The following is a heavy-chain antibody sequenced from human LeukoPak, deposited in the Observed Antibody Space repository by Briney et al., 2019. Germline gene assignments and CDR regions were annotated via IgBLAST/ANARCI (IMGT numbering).Heavy chain of an antibody. J-gene: IGHJ6*03. CDR3: ARGYCSSASCYLGIPGYDYYMDV. V-gene: IGHV4-39*07. D-gene: IGHD2-2*01. CDR1: GGSISSSSYY. Sequence: SETLSLTCTVSGGSISSSSYYWGWIRQPPGKGLEWIGSIYYSGSTYYNPSLKSRVTISVDTSKNQFSLKVTSVTAADTAVYYCARGYCSSASCYLGIPGYDYYMDVWGKGTTVTVSS. CDR2: IYYSGST.